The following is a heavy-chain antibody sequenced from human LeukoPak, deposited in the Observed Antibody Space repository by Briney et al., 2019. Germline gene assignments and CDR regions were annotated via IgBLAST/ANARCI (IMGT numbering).Heavy chain of an antibody. CDR1: GFTFSTYA. V-gene: IGHV3-23*01. CDR2: ISGSGGNT. D-gene: IGHD5-24*01. Sequence: GGSLRLSCAASGFTFSTYAMNWVRQAPGKGLEWVSIISGSGGNTYYADSVKGRFTISRDNSKNTLYLQMNSLRAEDTAVYYCASPEMARDGAYAMDVWGQGTTVTVSS. CDR3: ASPEMARDGAYAMDV. J-gene: IGHJ6*02.